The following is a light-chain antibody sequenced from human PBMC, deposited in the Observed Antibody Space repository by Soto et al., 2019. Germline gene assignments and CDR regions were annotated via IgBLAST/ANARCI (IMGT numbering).Light chain of an antibody. J-gene: IGLJ3*02. V-gene: IGLV2-14*01. CDR1: SSDIGSYNY. Sequence: QSVLTQPASVSGSPGQSITISCTGTSSDIGSYNYVSWYQHHPGRVPKLMISEVSNRPSGVSNRFSGSKSGNTASLTISGLQAEDEADYYCSSYTGNTTLVFGGGTKLTVL. CDR2: EVS. CDR3: SSYTGNTTLV.